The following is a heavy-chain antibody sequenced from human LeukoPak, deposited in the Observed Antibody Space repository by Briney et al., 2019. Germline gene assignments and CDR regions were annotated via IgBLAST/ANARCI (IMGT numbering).Heavy chain of an antibody. J-gene: IGHJ6*02. V-gene: IGHV1-18*01. D-gene: IGHD2-15*01. Sequence: GASVKVSCKASGYTFTSYGISWVRQAPGQGLEWMGWISAYNGNTNYAQKLQGRVTMTTDTSTSTAYMELRSLRSDDTAVYYCARDGVVVPATLYGMDVWGQGTTATVSS. CDR3: ARDGVVVPATLYGMDV. CDR1: GYTFTSYG. CDR2: ISAYNGNT.